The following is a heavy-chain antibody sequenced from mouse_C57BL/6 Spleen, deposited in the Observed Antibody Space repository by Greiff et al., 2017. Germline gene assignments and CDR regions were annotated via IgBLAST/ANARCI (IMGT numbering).Heavy chain of an antibody. D-gene: IGHD2-5*01. CDR1: GYTFTSYG. Sequence: VQLKESGADLVRPGASVKLSCKASGYTFTSYGISWVNQTPGQGLEWIGEIYPRSGNTYYNEKFKGKATLTADKSYSTAYMELRSLTSEDSAVYFCARWDSTYFDYWGQGTTLTVAS. CDR3: ARWDSTYFDY. CDR2: IYPRSGNT. J-gene: IGHJ2*01. V-gene: IGHV1-81*01.